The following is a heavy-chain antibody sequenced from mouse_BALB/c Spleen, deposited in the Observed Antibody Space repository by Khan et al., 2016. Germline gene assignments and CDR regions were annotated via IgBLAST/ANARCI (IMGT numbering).Heavy chain of an antibody. CDR2: IRSKSNNYAT. D-gene: IGHD2-2*01. V-gene: IGHV10-1*02. J-gene: IGHJ4*01. CDR3: VSYGWGDMDY. CDR1: GFTFKTYA. Sequence: EVQLVETGGGLVQPKGSLKLSCAASGFTFKTYAMNWVRQAPGKGLEWVARIRSKSNNYATYYADSVKARFTISRDDSQSMLYLQMNNLKTEDTAMYYCVSYGWGDMDYWGQGTSVTVSS.